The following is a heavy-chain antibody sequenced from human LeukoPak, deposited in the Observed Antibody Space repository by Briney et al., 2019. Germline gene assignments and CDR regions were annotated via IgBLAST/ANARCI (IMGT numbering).Heavy chain of an antibody. CDR1: GGSISSGGYY. J-gene: IGHJ4*02. CDR2: INHSGST. Sequence: SETLSLTCTVSGGSISSGGYYWSWIRQPPGKGLEWIGYINHSGSTNYNPSLKSRVTISVDTSKNQFSLKLSSVTAADTAMYYCARLRRSHFVVVPAAIGHKDYWGQGTLVTVSS. V-gene: IGHV4-30-2*01. CDR3: ARLRRSHFVVVPAAIGHKDY. D-gene: IGHD2-2*01.